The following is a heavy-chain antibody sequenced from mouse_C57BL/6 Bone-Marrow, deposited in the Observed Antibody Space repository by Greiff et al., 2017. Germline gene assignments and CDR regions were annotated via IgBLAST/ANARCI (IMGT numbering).Heavy chain of an antibody. V-gene: IGHV5-12*01. CDR1: GFTFSDYY. Sequence: EVQRVESGGGLVQPGGSLKLSCAASGFTFSDYYMYWVRQTPEKRLEWVAYISNGGGSTYYPDTVKGRFTISGDNAKNTLYLQMSRLKSEDTAMYYCARHSGTPFAYWGQGTLVTVSA. CDR3: ARHSGTPFAY. CDR2: ISNGGGST. D-gene: IGHD1-3*01. J-gene: IGHJ3*01.